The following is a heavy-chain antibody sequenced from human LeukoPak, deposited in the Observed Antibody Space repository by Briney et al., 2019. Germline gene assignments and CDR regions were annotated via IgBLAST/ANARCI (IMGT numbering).Heavy chain of an antibody. Sequence: ASVKVSCKASGYTFTSYYMHWVRQAPGQGLEWMGIINPSGGSTSYAQKFQGRVTITADKSTSTAYMELSSLRSEDTAVYYCARVMGHGPLHIWGQGTMVTVSS. CDR1: GYTFTSYY. CDR3: ARVMGHGPLHI. J-gene: IGHJ3*02. D-gene: IGHD2-8*01. V-gene: IGHV1-46*01. CDR2: INPSGGST.